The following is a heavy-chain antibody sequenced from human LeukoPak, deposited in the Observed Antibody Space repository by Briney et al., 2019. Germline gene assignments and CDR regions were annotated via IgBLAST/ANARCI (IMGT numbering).Heavy chain of an antibody. D-gene: IGHD4-17*01. CDR2: IYSGGST. V-gene: IGHV3-66*01. J-gene: IGHJ4*02. CDR3: ARADYGDYHFDY. Sequence: GGSLRLSCAASGFTVSSNYMSWVRQAPGKGLEWVSVIYSGGSTYYADSVKGRFTISRDNSKNTLYLQMNSLRAEDTAVYYCARADYGDYHFDYWGQGTLVTVSS. CDR1: GFTVSSNY.